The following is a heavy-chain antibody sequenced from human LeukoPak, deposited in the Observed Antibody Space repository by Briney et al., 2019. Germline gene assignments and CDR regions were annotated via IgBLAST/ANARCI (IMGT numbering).Heavy chain of an antibody. D-gene: IGHD2-2*01. V-gene: IGHV3-23*01. CDR2: ISGSGVST. Sequence: GGTLRLSCAASGFAFSSYGINWVRQAPGKGLEWVSAISGSGVSTYYADSVKGHFTISRDNSKNTVYLQMNSLRAEDTAVYYCVTYQLLLYGFDYWGQGTLVTVSS. J-gene: IGHJ4*02. CDR1: GFAFSSYG. CDR3: VTYQLLLYGFDY.